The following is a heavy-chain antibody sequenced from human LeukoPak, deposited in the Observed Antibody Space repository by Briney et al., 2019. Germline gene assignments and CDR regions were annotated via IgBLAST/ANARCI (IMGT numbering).Heavy chain of an antibody. D-gene: IGHD3-10*01. CDR3: ASNYGSGSYYTPYYFDY. Sequence: GGSLRLSCAASGFTFSTYAMSWVRQAPRRGLEWVSSIIDSGGATYYADSVKGRFTISRDNAKNSLYPQMNSLRAEDTAVYFCASNYGSGSYYTPYYFDYWGQGTLVTVSS. CDR2: IIDSGGAT. V-gene: IGHV3-23*01. J-gene: IGHJ4*02. CDR1: GFTFSTYA.